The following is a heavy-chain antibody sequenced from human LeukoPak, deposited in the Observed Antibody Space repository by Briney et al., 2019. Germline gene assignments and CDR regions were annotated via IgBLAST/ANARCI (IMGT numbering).Heavy chain of an antibody. CDR3: ARHRSGWLQSSFDY. V-gene: IGHV1-2*02. Sequence: ASVKVSCKASGYNFTGYYMHWVRQAPGQGLEWMGWINPNSGGTNYAQKFQGRVTMTRDTSISTAYMDLSGLRSDDTAVYYCARHRSGWLQSSFDYWGQGTLVTVSS. CDR2: INPNSGGT. CDR1: GYNFTGYY. J-gene: IGHJ4*02. D-gene: IGHD5-24*01.